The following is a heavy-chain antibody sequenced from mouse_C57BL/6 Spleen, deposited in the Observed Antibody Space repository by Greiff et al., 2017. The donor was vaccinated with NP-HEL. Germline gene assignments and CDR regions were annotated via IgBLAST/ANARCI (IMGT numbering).Heavy chain of an antibody. D-gene: IGHD2-2*01. V-gene: IGHV2-3*01. CDR2: IWGDGST. J-gene: IGHJ4*01. CDR1: GFSLTSYG. CDR3: AKRGVYYGHDRDAMDY. Sequence: QVQLQQSGPGLVAPSQSLSITCTVSGFSLTSYGVSWVRQPPGKGLEWLGVIWGDGSTNYHSALISRLSISKDNYKSQVFLKLNSLQTDDTATYXCAKRGVYYGHDRDAMDYWGQGTSVTVSS.